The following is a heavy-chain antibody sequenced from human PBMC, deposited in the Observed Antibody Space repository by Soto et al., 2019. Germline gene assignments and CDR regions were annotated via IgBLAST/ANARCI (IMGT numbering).Heavy chain of an antibody. V-gene: IGHV3-15*01. Sequence: PGGSLRLSCAASGFTFSNAWMSWVRQAPGKGLEWVGRIKSKTDGGTTDYAAPVKGRFTISRDDSKNTLYLQMNSLRAEDTAVYYCAKESGGTGGSFDYWGQGTLVTVSS. CDR2: IKSKTDGGTT. J-gene: IGHJ4*02. CDR1: GFTFSNAW. CDR3: AKESGGTGGSFDY. D-gene: IGHD2-15*01.